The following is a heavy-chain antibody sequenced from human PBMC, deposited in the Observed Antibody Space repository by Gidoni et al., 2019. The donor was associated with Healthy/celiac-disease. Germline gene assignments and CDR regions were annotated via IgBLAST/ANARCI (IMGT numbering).Heavy chain of an antibody. V-gene: IGHV4-34*01. CDR3: ARLYYDFWSGYSPFDY. CDR2: INHSGST. J-gene: IGHJ4*02. CDR1: GGSFSGYY. Sequence: QVHLQQWGAGLLKPSETLSLTCAVYGGSFSGYYWTWIRQPPGKGLEWIGEINHSGSTNYNPSIKSRVTISVDTTKNQFSLKLSSVTAADTAVYYCARLYYDFWSGYSPFDYWGQGTLVTVSS. D-gene: IGHD3-3*01.